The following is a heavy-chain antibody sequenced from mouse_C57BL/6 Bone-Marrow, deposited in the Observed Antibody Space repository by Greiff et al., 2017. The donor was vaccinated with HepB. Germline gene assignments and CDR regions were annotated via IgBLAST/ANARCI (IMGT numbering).Heavy chain of an antibody. CDR2: IDPENGDT. CDR3: TTWAYYAMDY. CDR1: GFNIKDDY. V-gene: IGHV14-4*01. Sequence: VQLQQSGAELVRPGASVKLSCTASGFNIKDDYMHWVKQRPEQGLEWIGWIDPENGDTEYASKFQGKATITTDTSSNTAYLQLSSLTSEDTAVYYCTTWAYYAMDYWGQGTSVTVSS. J-gene: IGHJ4*01.